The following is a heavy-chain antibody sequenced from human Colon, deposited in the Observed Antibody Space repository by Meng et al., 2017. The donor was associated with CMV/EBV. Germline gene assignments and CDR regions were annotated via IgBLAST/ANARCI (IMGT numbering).Heavy chain of an antibody. Sequence: GSLRLSCTVSGDSVNTRDYYWTWVRQSPGKTLEWIGYMYSSGTANYNPSLDSRLTISVDTSNNLFSLTLTSVTSIDTATYYCARVNARIPGALRDWGQGLLVTVSS. CDR3: ARVNARIPGALRD. CDR2: MYSSGTA. V-gene: IGHV4-61*08. J-gene: IGHJ4*02. CDR1: GDSVNTRDYY. D-gene: IGHD4/OR15-4a*01.